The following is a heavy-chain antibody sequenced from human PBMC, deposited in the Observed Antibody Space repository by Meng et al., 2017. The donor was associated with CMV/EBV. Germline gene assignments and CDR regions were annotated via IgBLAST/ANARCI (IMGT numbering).Heavy chain of an antibody. CDR3: ARYPPKELELQGFDP. V-gene: IGHV4-39*07. CDR1: GGSISSSSYY. D-gene: IGHD1-7*01. CDR2: IYYSGST. Sequence: SETLSLTCTASGGSISSSSYYWGWIRQPPGKGLEWIGSIYYSGSTYYNPSLKSRVTISVDTSKNQFSLKLSSVTAADTAVYYCARYPPKELELQGFDPWGQGTLVTVSS. J-gene: IGHJ5*02.